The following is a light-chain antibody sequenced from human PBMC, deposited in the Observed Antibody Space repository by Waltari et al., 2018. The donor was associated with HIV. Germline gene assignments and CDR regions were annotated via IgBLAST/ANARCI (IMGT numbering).Light chain of an antibody. V-gene: IGLV2-11*01. Sequence: QSALTQPRSVSGSPGQSVTISCTGTSSDVGGYNYVSWYQHHPGKAPKFMIYDVTKRPAGVPERFSVSKSGNTASLTISGLQAEDEADYYCGSDASGSTQVFGTGTKLTVL. CDR2: DVT. CDR3: GSDASGSTQV. CDR1: SSDVGGYNY. J-gene: IGLJ1*01.